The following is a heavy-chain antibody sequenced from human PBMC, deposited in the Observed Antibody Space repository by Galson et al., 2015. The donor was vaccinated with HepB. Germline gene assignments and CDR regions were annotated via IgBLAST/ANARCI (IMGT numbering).Heavy chain of an antibody. J-gene: IGHJ3*02. D-gene: IGHD6-19*01. CDR2: IIPIFGTA. CDR3: ARAPAYSSGWYAFDI. CDR1: GGTFSSYA. Sequence: SVKVSCKASGGTFSSYAISWVRQAPGQGLEWTGGIIPIFGTANYAQKFQGRVTITADESTSTAYMELSSLRSEDTAVYYCARAPAYSSGWYAFDIWGQGTMVTVSS. V-gene: IGHV1-69*13.